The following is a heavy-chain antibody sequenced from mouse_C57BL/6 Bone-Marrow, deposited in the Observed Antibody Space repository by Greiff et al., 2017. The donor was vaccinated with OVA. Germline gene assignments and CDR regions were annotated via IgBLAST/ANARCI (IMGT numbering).Heavy chain of an antibody. CDR2: ISSGSSTI. CDR1: GFTFSDYG. CDR3: ARYARDY. V-gene: IGHV5-17*01. J-gene: IGHJ4*01. Sequence: EVQRVESGGGLVKPGGCLKLSCAASGFTFSDYGMHWVRQAPEKGLEWVSYISSGSSTIYYAETVKGRFTIPRDNAKNTVFLQMTSLRAEDTAMYYCARYARDYWGQGTSVTVSS.